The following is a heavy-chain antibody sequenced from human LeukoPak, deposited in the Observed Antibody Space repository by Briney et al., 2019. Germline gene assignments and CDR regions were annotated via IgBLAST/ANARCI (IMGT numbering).Heavy chain of an antibody. J-gene: IGHJ5*02. CDR3: ARRVATAYNWFDP. CDR2: IYYSGST. Sequence: SETLSLTCTVSGGSISSSSYYWGWIRQPSGKGLEWIGSIYYSGSTYYNPSLKSRVTISVDTSKNQFSLKLSSVTAADTAVYYCARRVATAYNWFDPWGQGTLVTVSS. V-gene: IGHV4-39*01. CDR1: GGSISSSSYY. D-gene: IGHD5-12*01.